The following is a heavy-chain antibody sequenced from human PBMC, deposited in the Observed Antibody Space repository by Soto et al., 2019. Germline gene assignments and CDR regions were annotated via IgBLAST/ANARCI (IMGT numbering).Heavy chain of an antibody. CDR2: ISAGGGST. CDR1: GFTFSSYA. J-gene: IGHJ4*02. D-gene: IGHD6-19*01. V-gene: IGHV3-23*01. CDR3: AKDRSTGWYYFDY. Sequence: EVQLLESGGGLVQPGGSLRLSCAASGFTFSSYAMSWVRQAPGKGLEWVSAISAGGGSTYYADSVKGRFTISRDNXKNTLYLQMTSLRAEDTAVYYCAKDRSTGWYYFDYWGQGTLVTVSS.